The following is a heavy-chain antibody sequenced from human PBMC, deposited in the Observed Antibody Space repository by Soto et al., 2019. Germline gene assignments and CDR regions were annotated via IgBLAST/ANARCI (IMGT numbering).Heavy chain of an antibody. CDR1: GLIFSDYS. J-gene: IGHJ4*02. CDR3: TGGRVSSGPGD. CDR2: ILNTGGTV. V-gene: IGHV3-48*02. Sequence: EVQLVESGGGLVQPGGSLRLSCVGSGLIFSDYSMNWVRQAPGKGLEWVSYILNTGGTVYYADSVKGRFTISRDNAKNSLHLQMDSRRNEDTAVYYSTGGRVSSGPGDWGQGTLVTVSS. D-gene: IGHD2-15*01.